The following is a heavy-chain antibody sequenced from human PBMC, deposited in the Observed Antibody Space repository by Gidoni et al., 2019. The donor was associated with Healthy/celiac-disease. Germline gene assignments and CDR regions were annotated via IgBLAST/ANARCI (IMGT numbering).Heavy chain of an antibody. CDR1: GGTFSSYA. V-gene: IGHV1-69*06. CDR3: ARDIAAAETSFDI. Sequence: EVKKPGSSVKVSCKASGGTFSSYAISWVRQAPGQGLEWMGGIIPIFGTANYAQKFQGRVTITADKSTSTAYLELSSLRSEDTAVYYCARDIAAAETSFDIWGQVTIVTVSS. CDR2: IIPIFGTA. D-gene: IGHD6-13*01. J-gene: IGHJ3*02.